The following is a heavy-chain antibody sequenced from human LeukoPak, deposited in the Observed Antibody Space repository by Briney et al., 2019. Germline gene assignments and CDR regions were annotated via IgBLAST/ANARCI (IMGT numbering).Heavy chain of an antibody. CDR1: GFTFSNYW. Sequence: GGSLRLSCAASGFTFSNYWMSWVRQAPGKGLEWVANINEDGSVKYYVWPVKGRFTISGDNAKNSVYLQMNTLRAEDTAVYYCATSHGSSGCDWGQGTLVTVSS. J-gene: IGHJ4*02. CDR2: INEDGSVK. V-gene: IGHV3-7*01. CDR3: ATSHGSSGCD. D-gene: IGHD3-22*01.